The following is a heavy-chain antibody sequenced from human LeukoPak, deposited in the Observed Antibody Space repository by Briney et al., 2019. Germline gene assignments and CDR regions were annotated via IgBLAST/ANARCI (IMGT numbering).Heavy chain of an antibody. CDR2: IYYSGIT. CDR3: ARHSKKEIVGATTRAFDI. CDR1: GGSNSSSSYY. D-gene: IGHD1-26*01. J-gene: IGHJ3*02. V-gene: IGHV4-39*01. Sequence: SETLSLXCTVSGGSNSSSSYYWGWSRQPPGKGLEWLGSIYYSGITYYNPSLKSRVTISVDTSKNQFSLKLSSVTAADTAVYYCARHSKKEIVGATTRAFDIWGQGTMVTVSS.